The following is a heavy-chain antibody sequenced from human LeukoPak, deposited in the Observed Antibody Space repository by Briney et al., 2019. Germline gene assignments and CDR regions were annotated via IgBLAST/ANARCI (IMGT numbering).Heavy chain of an antibody. Sequence: PGGSLRLSCAASGFTFSDYYMRWIRQAPGKGLEWVSYISSSGSSIYYVDSVKGRFTISRDNAKSSLYLQMNSLRAEDTAVYYCAKNGRSLDFWGQGTLVTVSS. D-gene: IGHD2-15*01. CDR1: GFTFSDYY. J-gene: IGHJ4*02. CDR2: ISSSGSSI. CDR3: AKNGRSLDF. V-gene: IGHV3-11*04.